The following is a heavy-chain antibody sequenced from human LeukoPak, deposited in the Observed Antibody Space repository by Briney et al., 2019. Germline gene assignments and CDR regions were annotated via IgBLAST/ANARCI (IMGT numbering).Heavy chain of an antibody. CDR3: ARGSLLWFGELTYGMDV. CDR2: ISYDGSNK. D-gene: IGHD3-10*01. V-gene: IGHV3-30*03. Sequence: GRSLRLSCAASGSTFSSYGMHWVRQAPGKGLEWVAVISYDGSNKYYADSVKGRFTISRDNSKNTLYLQMNSLRAEDTAVYYCARGSLLWFGELTYGMDVWGQGTTVTVSS. CDR1: GSTFSSYG. J-gene: IGHJ6*02.